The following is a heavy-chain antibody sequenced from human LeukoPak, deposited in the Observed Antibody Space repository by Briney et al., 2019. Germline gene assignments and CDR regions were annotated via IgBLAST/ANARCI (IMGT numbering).Heavy chain of an antibody. CDR2: IYYSGST. D-gene: IGHD3-9*01. J-gene: IGHJ6*03. Sequence: SETLSLTCTVSGGSISSDYWSWIRQPPGKGLEWIGCIYYSGSTNYNPSLKSRVTISVDTSKNQFSLKLSSVTAADTAVYYCARAYPSDIPIYYMDVWGKGTTVTVSS. CDR1: GGSISSDY. CDR3: ARAYPSDIPIYYMDV. V-gene: IGHV4-59*01.